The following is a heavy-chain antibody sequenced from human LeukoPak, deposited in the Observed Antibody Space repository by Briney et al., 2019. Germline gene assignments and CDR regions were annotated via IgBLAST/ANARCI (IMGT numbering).Heavy chain of an antibody. Sequence: GGSLRLSCAASGFSFSSYGMHWVRQAPGKGLEWVAFVRYDRSDKYYADSVKGRFSISRDNSENTLYLQMNSLRPEDTAVYYCARASYDYIWGTTDYWGQGILVTVSS. V-gene: IGHV3-30*02. D-gene: IGHD3-16*01. CDR1: GFSFSSYG. CDR2: VRYDRSDK. CDR3: ARASYDYIWGTTDY. J-gene: IGHJ4*02.